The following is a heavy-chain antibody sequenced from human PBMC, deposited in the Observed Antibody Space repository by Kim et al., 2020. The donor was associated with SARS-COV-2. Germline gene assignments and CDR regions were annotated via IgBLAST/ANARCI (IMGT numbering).Heavy chain of an antibody. Sequence: SETLSLTCTVSGGSISSSSYYWGWIRQPPGKGLEWIGSIYYSGSTYYNPSLKSRVTISVDTSKNQFSLKLSSVTAADTAVYYCARVPDYGDYAIDYWGQGTLVTVSS. V-gene: IGHV4-39*07. CDR2: IYYSGST. CDR3: ARVPDYGDYAIDY. D-gene: IGHD4-17*01. CDR1: GGSISSSSYY. J-gene: IGHJ4*02.